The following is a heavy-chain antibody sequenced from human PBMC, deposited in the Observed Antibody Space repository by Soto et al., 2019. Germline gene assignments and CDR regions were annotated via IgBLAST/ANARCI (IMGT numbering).Heavy chain of an antibody. CDR1: GCTFTSYA. CDR2: INAGNGNT. Sequence: ASVKVSCKASGCTFTSYAMHWVRQAPGQRLEWMGWINAGNGNTKYSQKFQGRVTITRDTSASTAYMELSSLRSEDTAVYYCATSLAVAKEASFDPWGQGTLVTVSS. CDR3: ATSLAVAKEASFDP. V-gene: IGHV1-3*01. D-gene: IGHD6-19*01. J-gene: IGHJ5*02.